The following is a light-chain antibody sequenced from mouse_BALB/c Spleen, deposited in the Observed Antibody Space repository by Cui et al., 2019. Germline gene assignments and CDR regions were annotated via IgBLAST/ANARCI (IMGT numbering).Light chain of an antibody. Sequence: QIVITQSPALMSASPGEKVTMTCSASSSVSYMYWYQQKPRSSPKPWIYLTSNLASGVPARFSGSGSGTSYSLTISSMEAEVAATYYCQQWISNPPTFGSGTKLEIK. J-gene: IGKJ4*01. CDR1: SSVSY. CDR3: QQWISNPPT. CDR2: LTS. V-gene: IGKV4-68*01.